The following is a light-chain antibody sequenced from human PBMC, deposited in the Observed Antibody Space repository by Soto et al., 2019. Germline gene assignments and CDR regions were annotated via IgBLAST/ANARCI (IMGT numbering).Light chain of an antibody. J-gene: IGKJ1*01. CDR2: GAS. Sequence: IVLTQSPGTLSLSPGDRATLSCRATQSVSSSHLAWYQQKPGQAPRLLIYGASSRATGIPDRFSGSGSGTDFTLTISRLEPEDFAVYYCQQYGRPVWTFGQGTKVEIK. V-gene: IGKV3-20*01. CDR1: QSVSSSH. CDR3: QQYGRPVWT.